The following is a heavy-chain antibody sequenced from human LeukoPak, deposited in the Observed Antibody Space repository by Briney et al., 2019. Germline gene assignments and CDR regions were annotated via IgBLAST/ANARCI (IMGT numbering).Heavy chain of an antibody. D-gene: IGHD4-17*01. CDR2: IYSGGST. CDR3: ARVRGHGDYPDY. CDR1: GFTVSSNY. Sequence: GGSLRLSCAASGFTVSSNYMSWVRQAPGKGLEWVSVIYSGGSTYYADSVKGRFTISGDNSKNTLYLQMNSLRAEDTAVYYCARVRGHGDYPDYWGQGILVTVSS. V-gene: IGHV3-53*01. J-gene: IGHJ4*02.